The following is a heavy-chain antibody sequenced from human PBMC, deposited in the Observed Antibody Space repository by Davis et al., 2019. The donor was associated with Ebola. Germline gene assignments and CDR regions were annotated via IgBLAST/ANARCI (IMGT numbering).Heavy chain of an antibody. V-gene: IGHV4-30-4*07. CDR3: ARGFFI. D-gene: IGHD3-3*01. CDR1: GGSIGDNGGYS. J-gene: IGHJ3*02. CDR2: IYYTGST. Sequence: PSETLSLTCTVSGGSIGDNGGYSWTWIRQPPGKGLEWIGYIYYTGSTYYNPSLESRVTMSVDTSKNQFSLTLSSVTAADTAMYYCARGFFIWGQETMVTVSS.